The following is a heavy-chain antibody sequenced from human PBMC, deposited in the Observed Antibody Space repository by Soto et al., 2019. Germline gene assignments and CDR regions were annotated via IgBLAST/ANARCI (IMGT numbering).Heavy chain of an antibody. CDR1: GFTFDDYT. J-gene: IGHJ4*02. Sequence: GSLRLSCAASGFTFDDYTMHWVRQAPGKGLEWVSLISWDGGSTYYADSVKGRFTISRDNSKNPLYLQMNSLRTEDTALYYCAKDASGSYHGYYFDYWGQGTLVTVSS. CDR3: AKDASGSYHGYYFDY. D-gene: IGHD1-26*01. CDR2: ISWDGGST. V-gene: IGHV3-43*01.